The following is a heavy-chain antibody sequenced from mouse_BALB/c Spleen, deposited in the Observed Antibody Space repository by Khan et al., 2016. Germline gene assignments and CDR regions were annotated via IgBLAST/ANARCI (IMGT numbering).Heavy chain of an antibody. D-gene: IGHD1-2*01. CDR3: ARATLLRQLAY. CDR1: GYTFTDYS. CDR2: INTETGEP. V-gene: IGHV9-2-1*01. J-gene: IGHJ3*01. Sequence: QIQLVQSGPELKKPGETVKISCKASGYTFTDYSMHWVKQTPGKGLKWMGWINTETGEPTYADDFKGRFAFSLETSASTAYLQITNLTNEDTATYFCARATLLRQLAYWGQGTLVTVSA.